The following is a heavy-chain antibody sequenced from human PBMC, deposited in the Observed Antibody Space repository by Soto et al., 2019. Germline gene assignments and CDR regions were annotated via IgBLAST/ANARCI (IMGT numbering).Heavy chain of an antibody. D-gene: IGHD3-22*01. CDR3: ARIIRGSFDSSGYKGYYFDY. CDR1: GYSISSRNW. V-gene: IGHV4-28*01. Sequence: SETLSLTCAVSGYSISSRNWWGWIRQPPGKGLEWIGYIYYSGSTYYNPSLKSRVTMSVDTSKNQFSLKLNSVTAVDTAVYYCARIIRGSFDSSGYKGYYFDYWGQGTLVTVSS. CDR2: IYYSGST. J-gene: IGHJ4*02.